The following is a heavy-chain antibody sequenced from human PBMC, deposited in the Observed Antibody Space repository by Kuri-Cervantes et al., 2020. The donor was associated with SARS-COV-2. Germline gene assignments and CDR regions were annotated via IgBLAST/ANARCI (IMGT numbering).Heavy chain of an antibody. CDR2: INPNSGGT. CDR1: GYTFTGYY. CDR3: ARDVCSGGSCYHYYMDV. Sequence: ASVKVSCKASGYTFTGYYMRWVRQAPGQGLEWMGWINPNSGGTNYAQKFQGRVTMTRDTSISTAYMELSRLRSDDTAVYYCARDVCSGGSCYHYYMDVWGKGNTVHGSS. J-gene: IGHJ6*03. V-gene: IGHV1-2*02. D-gene: IGHD2-15*01.